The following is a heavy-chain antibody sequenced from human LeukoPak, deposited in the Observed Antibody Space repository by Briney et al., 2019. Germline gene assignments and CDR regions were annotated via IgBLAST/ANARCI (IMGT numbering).Heavy chain of an antibody. J-gene: IGHJ4*02. Sequence: GXXXEWVSVIYSGGSTYYTDSVKGRFTISRDNSKSTLYLQMDSLRAEDTAVYYCAGIQLWSPFDYWGQGTLVTVSS. V-gene: IGHV3-66*01. D-gene: IGHD5-18*01. CDR3: AGIQLWSPFDY. CDR2: IYSGGST.